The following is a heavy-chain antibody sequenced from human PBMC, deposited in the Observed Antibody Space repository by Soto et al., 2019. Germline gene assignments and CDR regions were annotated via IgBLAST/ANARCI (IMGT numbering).Heavy chain of an antibody. J-gene: IGHJ6*03. CDR3: ARDLMGGVGSNRYYYYYMDV. CDR1: GGTFSSYT. Sequence: SVKVSCKASGGTFSSYTISWVRQAPGQGLEWMRRIIHIHGIANYAQKYQGRVTITADKSTSTAYMQLSSLRSEDTAVYYCARDLMGGVGSNRYYYYYMDVCDKGSTFTVSS. CDR2: IIHIHGIA. D-gene: IGHD4-4*01. V-gene: IGHV1-69*04.